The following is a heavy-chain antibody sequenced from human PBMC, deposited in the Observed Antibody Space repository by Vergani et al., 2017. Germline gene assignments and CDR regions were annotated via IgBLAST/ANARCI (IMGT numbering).Heavy chain of an antibody. Sequence: QVQLQESGPGLVKPSETLTLTCDVSDSSIMTNPYWGWFRQSPGKGLEWIGCIHHSGDNHYNSSLKSRVSISIVSSSKFSLSLTSVTAADTAIYYCARHRGSGSFFPSSYFYGMDVCGHGTTVTVSS. D-gene: IGHD3-10*01. CDR3: ARHRGSGSFFPSSYFYGMDV. J-gene: IGHJ6*02. CDR1: DSSIMTNPY. V-gene: IGHV4-38-2*01. CDR2: IHHSGDN.